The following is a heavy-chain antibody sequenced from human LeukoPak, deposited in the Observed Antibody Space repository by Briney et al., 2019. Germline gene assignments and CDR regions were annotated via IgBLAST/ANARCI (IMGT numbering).Heavy chain of an antibody. D-gene: IGHD1-26*01. CDR1: GFTFSSYE. CDR2: ISSSGSTI. CDR3: VKDDKSGSYLDY. Sequence: GGSLRLSCAASGFTFSSYEMNWVRQAPGKGLEWVSYISSSGSTIYYADSVKGRFTISRDNSKNTLYLQMNSLRAEDTAVYYCVKDDKSGSYLDYWGQGALVTVSS. J-gene: IGHJ4*02. V-gene: IGHV3-48*03.